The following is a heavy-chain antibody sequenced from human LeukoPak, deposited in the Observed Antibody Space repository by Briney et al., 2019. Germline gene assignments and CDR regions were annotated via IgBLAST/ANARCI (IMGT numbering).Heavy chain of an antibody. V-gene: IGHV3-7*01. Sequence: GGSLRLSCAASGVTLSSYWMSCVRQAPGKGLEWVANIKQEGSEIYYVDSVKGRLTISRDNAKNSLYLQMNSLRAEDTAVYYCARERYCSSTSCYGYYYYYMDVWGKGTTVTVSS. D-gene: IGHD2-2*01. CDR3: ARERYCSSTSCYGYYYYYMDV. CDR2: IKQEGSEI. J-gene: IGHJ6*03. CDR1: GVTLSSYW.